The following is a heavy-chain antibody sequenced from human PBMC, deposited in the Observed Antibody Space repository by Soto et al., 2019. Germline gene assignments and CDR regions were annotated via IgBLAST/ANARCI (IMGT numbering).Heavy chain of an antibody. J-gene: IGHJ5*02. Sequence: QVKLQESGPGLVKPSQTLSLTCNVSGGSISSDDYYWSWIRQPPGKGLEWIGYIYHSGSSYYNPSLQSRVTISIDTSKNQVSLKLSSVTAADSAVYYCARTSPRGSGTWFDPWGQGTLVTVSS. D-gene: IGHD3-10*01. CDR2: IYHSGSS. CDR3: ARTSPRGSGTWFDP. CDR1: GGSISSDDYY. V-gene: IGHV4-30-4*01.